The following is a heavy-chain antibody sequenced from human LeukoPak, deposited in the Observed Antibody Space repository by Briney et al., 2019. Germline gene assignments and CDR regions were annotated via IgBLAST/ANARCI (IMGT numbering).Heavy chain of an antibody. CDR3: ARGLYDSSGPPLDY. CDR1: GFTFSSYG. Sequence: PGGSLRLSCAASGFTFSSYGMHWVRQAPGKGLEWVAVIWYDGSNKYYADSVKGRFTISRDNSKNTLYLQMNSLRAEDTAVYYCARGLYDSSGPPLDYWGQGTLVTVSS. CDR2: IWYDGSNK. J-gene: IGHJ4*02. D-gene: IGHD3-22*01. V-gene: IGHV3-33*08.